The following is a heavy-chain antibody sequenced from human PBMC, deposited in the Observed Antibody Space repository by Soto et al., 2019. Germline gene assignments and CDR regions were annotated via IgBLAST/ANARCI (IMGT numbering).Heavy chain of an antibody. V-gene: IGHV3-30*18. D-gene: IGHD2-2*01. CDR3: AKGGYCSSTSCYREYYYGMDV. CDR1: GFTFSSYG. CDR2: ISYHGSNK. Sequence: GGSLRLSCAASGFTFSSYGMHWVRQAPGKGLEWVAVISYHGSNKYYADSVKGRFTISRDNSKNTLYLQMNSLRAEDTAVYYCAKGGYCSSTSCYREYYYGMDVWGQGTTVTVSS. J-gene: IGHJ6*02.